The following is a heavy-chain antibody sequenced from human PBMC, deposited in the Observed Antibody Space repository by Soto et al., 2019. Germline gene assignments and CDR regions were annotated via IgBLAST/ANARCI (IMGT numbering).Heavy chain of an antibody. J-gene: IGHJ4*02. Sequence: GGSLRLSCAASGFPFSSYSMNWVRQAPGKGLEWVSHITSDGSTISYADSVKGRFTISRDNAKNTLYLQMNSLRAEDTAVYYCANYDILTGYYSYWGQGTLVTVSS. CDR2: ITSDGSTI. D-gene: IGHD3-9*01. CDR3: ANYDILTGYYSY. CDR1: GFPFSSYS. V-gene: IGHV3-74*01.